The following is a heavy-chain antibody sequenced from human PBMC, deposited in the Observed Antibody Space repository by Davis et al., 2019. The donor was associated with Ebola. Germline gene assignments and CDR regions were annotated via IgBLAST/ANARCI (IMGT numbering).Heavy chain of an antibody. D-gene: IGHD4-11*01. V-gene: IGHV1-2*05. CDR3: ARGHNYAHEY. CDR1: RYTFPDYN. CDR2: VILTSGAT. Sequence: ASVPDSCKASRYTFPDYNIHWMRQPPGQGLEWLGRVILTSGATNYAQKFQGRVTMTRHTSLSTVYMELSSLRYDDTDDYYCARGHNYAHEYWGQGTLVTVSS. J-gene: IGHJ4*02.